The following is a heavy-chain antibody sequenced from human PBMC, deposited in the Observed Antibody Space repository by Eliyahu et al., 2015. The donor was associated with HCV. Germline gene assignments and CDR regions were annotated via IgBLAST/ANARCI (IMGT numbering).Heavy chain of an antibody. J-gene: IGHJ5*02. Sequence: QVQLQESGPGLVKPSETLSLTCTVSGGSIXTXYWSWIRXPPGKGLXWIGYIHYSGSTNYNPXLXSRATISVDTSKNQFSLSLTSVTAADTAVYYCASGGGGIAVAGTGGWFDPWGQGTLVTVSS. D-gene: IGHD6-19*01. CDR3: ASGGGGIAVAGTGGWFDP. CDR2: IHYSGST. V-gene: IGHV4-59*01. CDR1: GGSIXTXY.